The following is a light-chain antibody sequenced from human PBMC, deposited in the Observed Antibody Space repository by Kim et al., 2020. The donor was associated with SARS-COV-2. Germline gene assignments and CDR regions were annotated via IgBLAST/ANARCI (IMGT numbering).Light chain of an antibody. V-gene: IGKV1-5*03. Sequence: LPASVGDRITITGRASQNINNVLAWYQKKPGRAPKLLIYGASSLQSGVPTRFTGRGSGTEFSLTISSLQPDDFATYYCQQYFSLSTFGQGTKLEI. CDR3: QQYFSLST. J-gene: IGKJ2*01. CDR2: GAS. CDR1: QNINNV.